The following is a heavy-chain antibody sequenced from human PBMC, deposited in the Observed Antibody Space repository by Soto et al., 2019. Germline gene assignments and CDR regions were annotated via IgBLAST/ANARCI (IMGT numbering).Heavy chain of an antibody. V-gene: IGHV3-74*01. CDR3: ARDFVAMGPDAFDI. CDR2: INSDGSST. J-gene: IGHJ3*02. D-gene: IGHD3-16*02. CDR1: GFTFSSYW. Sequence: GGSLRLSCAASGFTFSSYWMHWVRQAPGKGLVWVSRINSDGSSTSYADSVKGRFTISRDNAKNTLYLQMNSLRAEDTSVYYCARDFVAMGPDAFDIWGQGTMVTVSS.